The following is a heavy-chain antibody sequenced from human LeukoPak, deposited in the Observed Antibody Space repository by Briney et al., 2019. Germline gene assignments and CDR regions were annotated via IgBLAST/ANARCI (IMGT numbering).Heavy chain of an antibody. J-gene: IGHJ4*02. CDR3: ASIKVAVAGSGA. D-gene: IGHD6-19*01. CDR2: IWYDGSNK. V-gene: IGHV3-33*01. CDR1: GFTFSSYG. Sequence: GGSLRLSCAASGFTFSSYGMHWVRQAPGKGLEWVAVIWYDGSNKYYADSVKGRFTISRDNSKNTLYLQMNSLRAEDPAVYYCASIKVAVAGSGAWGQGTLVTVSS.